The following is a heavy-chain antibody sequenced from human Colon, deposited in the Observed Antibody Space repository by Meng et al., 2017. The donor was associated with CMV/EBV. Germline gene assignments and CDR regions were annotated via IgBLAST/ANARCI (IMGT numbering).Heavy chain of an antibody. J-gene: IGHJ6*02. V-gene: IGHV3-21*01. Sequence: GGSLRLSCAASGFTFSSYSMNWVRQAPGKGLEWVSSISSSSSYIYYADSVKGRFTISRDNAKNSLYLQMNSLRAEDTAVYYCARGGGYCSGCSCYYYYYGMDVWGQGTTVTVSS. CDR1: GFTFSSYS. D-gene: IGHD2-15*01. CDR2: ISSSSSYI. CDR3: ARGGGYCSGCSCYYYYYGMDV.